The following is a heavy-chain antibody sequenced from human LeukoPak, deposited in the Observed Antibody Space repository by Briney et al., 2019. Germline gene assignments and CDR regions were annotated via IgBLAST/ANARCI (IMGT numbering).Heavy chain of an antibody. CDR3: ARDYYDSGGFGAFDI. D-gene: IGHD3-22*01. Sequence: ASVKVSCKASGYTFTAYYMHWVRQAPGQGLEWMGWINPNSGGTNYAQKFQGRVTMTRDTSISTAYMELSRLRSDDTAVYYCARDYYDSGGFGAFDIWGQGTMLTVSS. CDR1: GYTFTAYY. V-gene: IGHV1-2*02. CDR2: INPNSGGT. J-gene: IGHJ3*02.